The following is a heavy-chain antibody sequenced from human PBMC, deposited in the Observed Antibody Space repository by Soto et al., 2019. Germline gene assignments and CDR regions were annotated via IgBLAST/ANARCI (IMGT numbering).Heavy chain of an antibody. CDR2: ISYDGSNK. V-gene: IGHV3-30*18. J-gene: IGHJ6*02. CDR1: GFTFSSYG. D-gene: IGHD6-13*01. Sequence: SLRLSCAASGFTFSSYGMHWVRQAPGKGLEWVAVISYDGSNKYYADSVKGRFTISRDNSKNTLYLQMNSLRAEDTAVYYCAKDAVGIAAAGPHYYYYYGMDVWGQGTTVTVSS. CDR3: AKDAVGIAAAGPHYYYYYGMDV.